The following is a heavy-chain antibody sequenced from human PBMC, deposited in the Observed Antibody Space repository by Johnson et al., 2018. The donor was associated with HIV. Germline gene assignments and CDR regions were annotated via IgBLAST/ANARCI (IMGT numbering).Heavy chain of an antibody. CDR2: INGDGSRT. V-gene: IGHV3-74*01. D-gene: IGHD2-15*01. J-gene: IGHJ3*01. CDR3: ARVGVDDAFDF. CDR1: GFTFNDHW. Sequence: VQLVESGGGLVQPGGSLRLSCAASGFTFNDHWMQWVRQAPGKGLVWVARINGDGSRTSYADSVKGRFTIARDNAKNSLFLQMNSLRAEDTALYSCARVGVDDAFDFWGQGTMVTVSS.